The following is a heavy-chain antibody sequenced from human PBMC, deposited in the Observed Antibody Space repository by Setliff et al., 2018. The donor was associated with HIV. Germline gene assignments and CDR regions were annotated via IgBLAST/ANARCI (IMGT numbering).Heavy chain of an antibody. V-gene: IGHV3-7*01. Sequence: GESLKISCAASGFTFSSYWMSWVRQAPGKGLEWVANINQDGSEKYHVDSVKGRFTISRDSAKNSLYLQMNSLRAEDTAVYYCARDYLYYYYYYMDVWGRGTTVTVSS. CDR1: GFTFSSYW. CDR2: INQDGSEK. J-gene: IGHJ6*03. CDR3: ARDYLYYYYYYMDV.